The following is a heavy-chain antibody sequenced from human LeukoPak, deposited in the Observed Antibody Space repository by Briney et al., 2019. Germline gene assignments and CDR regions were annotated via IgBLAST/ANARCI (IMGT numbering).Heavy chain of an antibody. CDR2: MDPDGNTI. Sequence: GGLRLSCAASGFTFSNSWMHWVRQAPGERLVWVSRMDPDGNTINYADSVKGRLSISGDNAKNTLYLQMNSLRAEDTAVYYCARAGYYRFDYWGQGTLVIVSS. D-gene: IGHD3-10*01. J-gene: IGHJ4*02. CDR3: ARAGYYRFDY. CDR1: GFTFSNSW. V-gene: IGHV3-74*01.